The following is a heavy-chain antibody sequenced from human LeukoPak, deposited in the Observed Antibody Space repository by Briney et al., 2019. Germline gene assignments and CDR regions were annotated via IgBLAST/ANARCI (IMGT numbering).Heavy chain of an antibody. Sequence: GRSLRLSCAASGFTFSSYAMHWVRQAPGKGLEWVAVISYDGSNKYYADSVKGRFTISRDNSKNTLYLQMNSLRAEDTAVYYCARDGVAYCGGDCYPHDYWGQGTLVTVSS. V-gene: IGHV3-30-3*01. D-gene: IGHD2-21*02. CDR2: ISYDGSNK. CDR1: GFTFSSYA. J-gene: IGHJ4*02. CDR3: ARDGVAYCGGDCYPHDY.